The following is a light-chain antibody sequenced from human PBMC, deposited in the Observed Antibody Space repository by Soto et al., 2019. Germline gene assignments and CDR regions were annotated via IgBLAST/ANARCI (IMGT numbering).Light chain of an antibody. Sequence: IVLTQSPATLSLSPGERVPLSCRASQSVTSNLARYQQTPGQAPRLLIYGASPRATGIPARFSGSASGTEFTLTLSTLQSEDLAVYYGQQYNNWPPWTVGQSPKVDI. J-gene: IGKJ1*01. CDR2: GAS. V-gene: IGKV3-15*01. CDR3: QQYNNWPPWT. CDR1: QSVTSN.